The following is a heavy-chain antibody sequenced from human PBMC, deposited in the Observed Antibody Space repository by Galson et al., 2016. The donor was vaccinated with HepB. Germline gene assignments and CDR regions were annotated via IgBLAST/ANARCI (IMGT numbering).Heavy chain of an antibody. V-gene: IGHV1-69*13. CDR2: LIPLFNTT. CDR3: ARAAPGGRFGESHLVYYYGLDV. J-gene: IGHJ6*02. D-gene: IGHD3-10*01. Sequence: SVKVSCKASGGTFSSFATSWVRQAPGQGLEWMGGLIPLFNTTNYAQKFQGRVTITADESTNTAYMELSSLRSEDTAIYYCARAAPGGRFGESHLVYYYGLDVWGQGTAVTVSS. CDR1: GGTFSSFA.